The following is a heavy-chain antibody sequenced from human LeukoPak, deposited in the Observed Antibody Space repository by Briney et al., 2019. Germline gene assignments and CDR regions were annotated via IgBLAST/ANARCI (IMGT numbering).Heavy chain of an antibody. J-gene: IGHJ2*01. CDR2: IYDSGST. CDR1: GGSISSGGYY. CDR3: ASYGSGWYFDL. V-gene: IGHV4-31*03. Sequence: ASETLSLTCTVSGGSISSGGYYWSWIRQHPGKGLEWIGYIYDSGSTYYKPSLRSRVIISGDTSKNQFSLKLSSVSDADTAVYYCASYGSGWYFDLWGRGTLVTVSS. D-gene: IGHD3-10*01.